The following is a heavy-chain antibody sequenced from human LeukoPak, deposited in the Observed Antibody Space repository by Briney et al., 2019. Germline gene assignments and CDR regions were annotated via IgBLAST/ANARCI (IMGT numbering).Heavy chain of an antibody. D-gene: IGHD3-10*01. CDR3: ARHHLWSSDC. CDR1: AFTFSNFW. V-gene: IGHV3-7*01. Sequence: PGGSPRLSCADSAFTFSNFWMTWVRQAPGKGLEWVANINQDGSEKYYVDSVKGRFTISRDNTKNSLYLQMNSLRAEDTAMYYCARHHLWSSDCGGQGTLVTVSS. J-gene: IGHJ4*02. CDR2: INQDGSEK.